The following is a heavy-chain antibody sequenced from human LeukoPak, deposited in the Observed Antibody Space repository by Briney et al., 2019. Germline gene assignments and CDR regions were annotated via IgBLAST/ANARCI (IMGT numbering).Heavy chain of an antibody. D-gene: IGHD3-10*01. CDR1: GFTFGSYA. Sequence: PGGSLRLSCAASGFTFGSYAMSWVRQAPGKGLEWVSAISGSGGSTYYADSVKGRFTISRDNSKNTLYLQMNSLRAEDTAVYYCAKVVTMVRQAPTDYWGQGTLVTVSS. V-gene: IGHV3-23*01. CDR3: AKVVTMVRQAPTDY. J-gene: IGHJ4*02. CDR2: ISGSGGST.